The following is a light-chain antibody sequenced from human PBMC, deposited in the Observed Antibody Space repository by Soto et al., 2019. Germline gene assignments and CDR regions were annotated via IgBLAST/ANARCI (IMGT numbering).Light chain of an antibody. CDR1: ETLRGL. CDR2: GAS. Sequence: EIVLTQSPATLSVSPGERVTLSCRASETLRGLLAWYQPRPGQPPRLLIYGASTRATGIPARLSGSGSGTEFTLTISSLQSADFAVYYCQQYDNWPTFGQGTKVDI. V-gene: IGKV3-15*01. CDR3: QQYDNWPT. J-gene: IGKJ1*01.